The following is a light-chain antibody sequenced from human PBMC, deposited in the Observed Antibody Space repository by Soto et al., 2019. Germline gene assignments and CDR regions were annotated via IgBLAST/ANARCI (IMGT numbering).Light chain of an antibody. J-gene: IGKJ1*01. Sequence: DIRMSQSPSSLSASVGDGVSITCRASQSISSYVSWYQQKPGKAPKLLIYAASRLQSGVPSRFSGSRSGTDFTLTISSLQPEDFATYYCQQSYSRVTFGQGTTGDIK. CDR2: AAS. CDR3: QQSYSRVT. CDR1: QSISSY. V-gene: IGKV1-39*01.